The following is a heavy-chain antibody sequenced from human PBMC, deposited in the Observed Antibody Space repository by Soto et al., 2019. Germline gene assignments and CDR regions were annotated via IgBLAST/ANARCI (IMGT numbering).Heavy chain of an antibody. D-gene: IGHD2-15*01. CDR1: GYTFTSYY. Sequence: ASVKVSCKASGYTFTSYYMHWVRQAPGQGLEWMGIINPSGGSTSYAQKFQGRVTMTRDTSTSTVYMELSSLRSEDTAVYYCARRGYCSGGSCYGGAFDIGGQGTMVTVSS. V-gene: IGHV1-46*01. CDR2: INPSGGST. J-gene: IGHJ3*02. CDR3: ARRGYCSGGSCYGGAFDI.